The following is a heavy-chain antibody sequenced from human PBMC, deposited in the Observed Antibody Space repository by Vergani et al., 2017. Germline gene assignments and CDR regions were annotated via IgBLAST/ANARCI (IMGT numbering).Heavy chain of an antibody. D-gene: IGHD2-21*02. V-gene: IGHV1-69*08. CDR1: GATFRSNT. J-gene: IGHJ6*02. CDR2: IIPVLGKT. Sequence: QVQLVQSGAEVKKPGSSVKVSCKASGATFRSNTISWVRQVPGQGLEWMGRIIPVLGKTKYAQDFQGRLTITADTSTSTAYMELTSLGSQDTAVYYCARDPRGYGGDPEDDYYGMDVWGQGTTVTVSS. CDR3: ARDPRGYGGDPEDDYYGMDV.